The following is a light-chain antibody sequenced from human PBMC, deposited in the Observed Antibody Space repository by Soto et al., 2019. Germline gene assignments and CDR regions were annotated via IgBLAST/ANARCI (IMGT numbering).Light chain of an antibody. CDR1: QSVSSN. Sequence: EIVMTQSPATLSVSPGERATLSCRASQSVSSNLAWYQQKPGQAPRLLIYAASTRATGIPARFSGSGSGTEFTLTISSLQSEDFAVYYCQQRSNWPLLTFGGGTKVEIK. CDR3: QQRSNWPLLT. V-gene: IGKV3-15*01. CDR2: AAS. J-gene: IGKJ4*01.